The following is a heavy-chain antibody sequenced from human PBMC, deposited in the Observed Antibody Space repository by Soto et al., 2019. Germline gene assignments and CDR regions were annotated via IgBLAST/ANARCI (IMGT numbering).Heavy chain of an antibody. CDR2: MNPNSGNT. CDR3: ARGRVQLWTEAYYYYYGMDV. V-gene: IGHV1-8*01. J-gene: IGHJ6*02. Sequence: ASVKVSCKTSGYTFTSYDINWVRQATGQGLEWMGWMNPNSGNTGYAQKFQGRVTMTRNTSISTAYMELSSLRSEDTAVYYCARGRVQLWTEAYYYYYGMDVWGQGTTVTVSS. CDR1: GYTFTSYD. D-gene: IGHD5-18*01.